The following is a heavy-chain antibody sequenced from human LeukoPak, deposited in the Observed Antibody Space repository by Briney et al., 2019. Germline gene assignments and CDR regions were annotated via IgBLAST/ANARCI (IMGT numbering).Heavy chain of an antibody. CDR2: INHSGST. D-gene: IGHD4-17*01. J-gene: IGHJ6*04. Sequence: SETLSLTCAVYGFSFSGYYWGWLRQPPGKGLEWIGEINHSGSTNYNPSLKRRVTISVDTSKDQSSLKLSAVTAADTAVYYCAGVGDYGDYYYYGMDVWGKGTTVTVSS. CDR3: AGVGDYGDYYYYGMDV. CDR1: GFSFSGYY. V-gene: IGHV4-34*01.